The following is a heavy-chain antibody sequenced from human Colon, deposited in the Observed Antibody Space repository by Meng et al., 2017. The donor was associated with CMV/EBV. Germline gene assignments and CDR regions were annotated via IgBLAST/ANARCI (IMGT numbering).Heavy chain of an antibody. V-gene: IGHV4-38-2*02. CDR3: ARVVTPPYSGTFLSPYYFDY. D-gene: IGHD1-26*01. CDR1: KSFSSNYY. CDR2: IYHSGTT. J-gene: IGHJ4*02. Sequence: SETLSLTCTVSKSFSSNYYWGWIRQPPGKGLEWIGTIYHSGTTYYNPSLKSRVTISVDTSKNQFSLTMNSVTAADTAMYYCARVVTPPYSGTFLSPYYFDYWGQETLVTVSS.